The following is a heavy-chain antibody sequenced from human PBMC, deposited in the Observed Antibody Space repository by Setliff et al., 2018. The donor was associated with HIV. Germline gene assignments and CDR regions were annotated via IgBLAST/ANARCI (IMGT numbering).Heavy chain of an antibody. CDR1: GGSIRSSSYY. V-gene: IGHV4-39*07. J-gene: IGHJ5*02. CDR3: ARGHFWSGYYLGGVFDP. Sequence: SETLSLTCTVSGGSIRSSSYYWAWLRQSPGKGLEWIGEINHSGSTNYNPSLKSRVTISVDTSKNQFSLKLSSVTAADTAVYYCARGHFWSGYYLGGVFDPWGQGTLVTVSS. CDR2: INHSGST. D-gene: IGHD3-3*02.